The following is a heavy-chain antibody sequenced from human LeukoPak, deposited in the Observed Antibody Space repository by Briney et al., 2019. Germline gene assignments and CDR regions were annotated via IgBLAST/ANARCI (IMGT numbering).Heavy chain of an antibody. CDR3: ARDSSGWYHWFDP. J-gene: IGHJ5*02. V-gene: IGHV3-11*04. CDR1: GLTFSDYY. Sequence: GGSLRLSCAASGLTFSDYYMNWIRRAPGKGLEWVSYISSSGSTIYYADSVKGRFTISRDNARNSLYLQMNSLRAEDTAVYYCARDSSGWYHWFDPWGQGTLVTVSS. D-gene: IGHD6-19*01. CDR2: ISSSGSTI.